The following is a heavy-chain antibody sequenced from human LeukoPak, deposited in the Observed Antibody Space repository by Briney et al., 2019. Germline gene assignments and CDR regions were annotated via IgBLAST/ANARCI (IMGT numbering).Heavy chain of an antibody. CDR2: INSDGSST. CDR3: ARDREAYYYYYMDV. J-gene: IGHJ6*03. CDR1: GFTFSSYR. D-gene: IGHD3-10*01. Sequence: GGSLRLSCAASGFTFSSYRMYWVRQAPGKGLEWLSRINSDGSSTSYADSVKGRFTISRDNAKNTLYLQMNSLRAEDTAVYYCARDREAYYYYYMDVWGKGTTVTISS. V-gene: IGHV3-74*01.